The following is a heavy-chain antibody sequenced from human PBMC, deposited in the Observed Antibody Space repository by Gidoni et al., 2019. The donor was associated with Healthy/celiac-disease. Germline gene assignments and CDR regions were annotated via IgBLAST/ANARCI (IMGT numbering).Heavy chain of an antibody. V-gene: IGHV1-46*01. CDR1: GHTFTSYY. Sequence: QVQLVQSGAEVKKPGASVKVPCKASGHTFTSYYMPWVRQAPGQGLEWMGIINPSGGSTSYAQKFQGRVTMTRDTSTSTVYMELSSLRSEDTAVYYCARSPISYDILTGFDYWGQGTLVTVSS. CDR3: ARSPISYDILTGFDY. J-gene: IGHJ4*02. D-gene: IGHD3-9*01. CDR2: INPSGGST.